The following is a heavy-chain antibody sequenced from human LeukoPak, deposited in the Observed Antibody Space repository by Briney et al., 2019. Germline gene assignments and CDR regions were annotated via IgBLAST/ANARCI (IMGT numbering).Heavy chain of an antibody. D-gene: IGHD1-26*01. Sequence: SETLSLTCTVSGGSISSGVHYWNWIRQPAGKGLGWIGRIYTSGSTNYNPSLKSRVTISVDTSKNQFSLKLSSVTAADTAVYYCARDVGPDYYYYYMDVWGKGTTVTVSS. CDR2: IYTSGST. J-gene: IGHJ6*03. CDR1: GGSISSGVHY. V-gene: IGHV4-61*02. CDR3: ARDVGPDYYYYYMDV.